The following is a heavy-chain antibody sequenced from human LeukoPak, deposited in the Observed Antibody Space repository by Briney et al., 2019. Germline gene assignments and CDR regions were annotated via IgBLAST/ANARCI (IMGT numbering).Heavy chain of an antibody. CDR2: LSYDGSNK. J-gene: IGHJ4*02. Sequence: GRSLRLSCAASGFTFSSYAMHWVHQAPGKGLEWVAVLSYDGSNKYYADSVKGRFTISRDNSKNTLYLQMNSLRAEDTAVYYCASELDYWGQGTLVTVSS. CDR1: GFTFSSYA. CDR3: ASELDY. V-gene: IGHV3-30-3*01.